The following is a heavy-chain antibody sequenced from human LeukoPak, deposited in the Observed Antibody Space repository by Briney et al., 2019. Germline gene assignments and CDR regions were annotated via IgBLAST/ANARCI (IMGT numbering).Heavy chain of an antibody. CDR3: ASSLLLFAPGGS. Sequence: GGSLRLSCAASGAIFSVFALHWGRQAPGKGVGWVAVISGDGSDTYYAYSVQGRITISRDNSKNTLFLQMNSLRPEDTAVYYCASSLLLFAPGGSWGQGTLVTVSS. J-gene: IGHJ5*02. V-gene: IGHV3-30*01. CDR2: ISGDGSDT. CDR1: GAIFSVFA. D-gene: IGHD2/OR15-2a*01.